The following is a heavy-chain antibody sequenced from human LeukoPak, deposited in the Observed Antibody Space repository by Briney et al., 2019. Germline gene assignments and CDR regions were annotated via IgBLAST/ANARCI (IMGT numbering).Heavy chain of an antibody. CDR1: GFTFSSSE. J-gene: IGHJ3*02. Sequence: PGGSLRLSCAASGFTFSSSEMNWVRQSPGKGLEWVSYISSSDTTIYYADSVKGRFTISRDNAKNTLYLQMNSLRAEDTAVYYCARVRPSPSAFDIWGQGTMVTVSS. D-gene: IGHD6-6*01. CDR3: ARVRPSPSAFDI. V-gene: IGHV3-48*03. CDR2: ISSSDTTI.